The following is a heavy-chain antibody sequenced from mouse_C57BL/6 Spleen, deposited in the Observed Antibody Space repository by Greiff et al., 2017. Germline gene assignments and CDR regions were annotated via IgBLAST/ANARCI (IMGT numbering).Heavy chain of an antibody. CDR1: GYSFTGYY. J-gene: IGHJ3*01. CDR3: AISLYDSPLAY. Sequence: VQLKASGPELVKPGASVQISCKASGYSFTGYYMNWVKQSPEKSLEWIGEINPSTGGTTYHQQFKAKATLTVDKSSSLAYMPLKSLTSEDSAVYYCAISLYDSPLAYWGQGTLVTVSA. CDR2: INPSTGGT. V-gene: IGHV1-42*01. D-gene: IGHD2-3*01.